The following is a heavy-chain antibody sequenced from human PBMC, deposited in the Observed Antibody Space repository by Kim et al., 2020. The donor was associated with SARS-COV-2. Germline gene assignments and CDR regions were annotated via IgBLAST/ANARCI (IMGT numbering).Heavy chain of an antibody. Sequence: SETLSLTCTVSGGSISSGGYYWSWIRQHPGKGLEWIGYIYYSGSTYYNPSLKSRVTISVDTSKNQFSLKLSSVTAADTAVYYCARVPRNDYGDFFDHWGQGTLVTVSS. D-gene: IGHD4-17*01. J-gene: IGHJ4*02. V-gene: IGHV4-31*03. CDR3: ARVPRNDYGDFFDH. CDR1: GGSISSGGYY. CDR2: IYYSGST.